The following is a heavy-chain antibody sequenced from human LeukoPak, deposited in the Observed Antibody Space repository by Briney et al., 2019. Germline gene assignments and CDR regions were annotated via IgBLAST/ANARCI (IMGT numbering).Heavy chain of an antibody. CDR2: IKSDGSST. CDR1: GFTFSSYA. V-gene: IGHV3-74*01. CDR3: VRDGGRLNFGNGASFDY. Sequence: PGGSLRLSCAASGFTFSSYAMSWVRQAPGKGLVWVSRIKSDGSSTSYADSVKGRFTISRDNAKNTLYLQMNSLRAEDTAMYYCVRDGGRLNFGNGASFDYWGQGTLVTVSS. J-gene: IGHJ4*02. D-gene: IGHD3-10*01.